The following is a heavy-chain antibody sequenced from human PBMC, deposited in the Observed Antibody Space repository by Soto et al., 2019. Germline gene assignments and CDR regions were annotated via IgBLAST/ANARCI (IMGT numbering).Heavy chain of an antibody. CDR2: ISAYNGNT. V-gene: IGHV1-18*01. Sequence: ASGKVSCKASGYTFTSYGISWVREAPGQGLEWMGWISAYNGNTNYAQKLQGRVTMTTDTSTSTAYMELRSLRSDDTAVYYCARVSFSYGSGSQHAYYYYGMDVWGQGTTVTVSS. CDR1: GYTFTSYG. CDR3: ARVSFSYGSGSQHAYYYYGMDV. D-gene: IGHD3-10*01. J-gene: IGHJ6*02.